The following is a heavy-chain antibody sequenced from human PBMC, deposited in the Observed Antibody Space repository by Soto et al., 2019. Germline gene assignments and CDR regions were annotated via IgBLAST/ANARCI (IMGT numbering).Heavy chain of an antibody. CDR2: IYYSGST. CDR3: ARRGSGWEITHNWFDP. V-gene: IGHV4-39*01. J-gene: IGHJ5*02. D-gene: IGHD1-26*01. CDR1: GGSISSSSYY. Sequence: QLQLQESGPGLVKPSETLSLTCTVSGGSISSSSYYWGWIRQPPGKGLEWIGSIYYSGSTYYNPSLKRRVTISVDTSKNQFSLKLSSVTAADTAVYYCARRGSGWEITHNWFDPWGQGTLVTVSS.